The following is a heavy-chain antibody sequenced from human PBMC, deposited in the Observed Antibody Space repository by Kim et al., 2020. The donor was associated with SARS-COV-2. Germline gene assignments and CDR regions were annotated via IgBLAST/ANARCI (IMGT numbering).Heavy chain of an antibody. Sequence: GGSLRLSCAASGFTFSSYAMSWVRQAPGKGLEWVSAISGSGGSTYYADSVKGRFTISRDNSKNTLYLQMNSLRAEDTAVYYCAKEGGGITGTDDAFDIWGQGTMVTVSS. CDR1: GFTFSSYA. CDR2: ISGSGGST. V-gene: IGHV3-23*01. CDR3: AKEGGGITGTDDAFDI. J-gene: IGHJ3*02. D-gene: IGHD1-20*01.